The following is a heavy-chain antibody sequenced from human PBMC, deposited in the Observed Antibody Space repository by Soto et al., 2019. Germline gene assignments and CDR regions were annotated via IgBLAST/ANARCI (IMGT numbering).Heavy chain of an antibody. D-gene: IGHD2-15*01. CDR1: GFTFSSYG. CDR3: ARWPHCSGGSCYHLDY. J-gene: IGHJ4*02. V-gene: IGHV3-33*01. Sequence: QVQLVESGGGVVQPGRSLRLSCAASGFTFSSYGMHWVRQAPGKGLEWVAVLWDDGSNKYYADSVKGRFTISRDNSKNTLNLQMNNLRADDTAVYYCARWPHCSGGSCYHLDYWGQGTLVTVSS. CDR2: LWDDGSNK.